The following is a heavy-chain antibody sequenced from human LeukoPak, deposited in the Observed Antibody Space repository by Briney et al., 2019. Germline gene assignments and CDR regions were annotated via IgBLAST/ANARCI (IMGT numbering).Heavy chain of an antibody. Sequence: TLSLTCTVPGGSISSYYWSWIRQPPGKALEWLALIYWNDDKRYSPSLKSRLTITKDTSKNQVVLTMTNMDPVDTATYYCARENTWKYDFWSGLQYYFDYWGQGTLVTVSS. V-gene: IGHV2-5*01. CDR2: IYWNDDK. CDR1: GGSISSYYW. CDR3: ARENTWKYDFWSGLQYYFDY. J-gene: IGHJ4*02. D-gene: IGHD3-3*01.